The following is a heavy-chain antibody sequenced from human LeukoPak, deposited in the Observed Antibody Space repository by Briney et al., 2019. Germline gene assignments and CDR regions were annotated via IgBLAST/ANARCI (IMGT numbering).Heavy chain of an antibody. CDR1: GITVSSNY. D-gene: IGHD3-10*01. Sequence: GGSLRLSCAASGITVSSNYMSWVRQAPGKGLEWVSTIYSRGATYYADSVEGRFTISRDNSKNTVFLQMNSLEAQDTAVYYCARDFGVTMDRGQGGMDVWGKGTTVTVSS. CDR2: IYSRGAT. V-gene: IGHV3-66*03. CDR3: ARDFGVTMDRGQGGMDV. J-gene: IGHJ6*03.